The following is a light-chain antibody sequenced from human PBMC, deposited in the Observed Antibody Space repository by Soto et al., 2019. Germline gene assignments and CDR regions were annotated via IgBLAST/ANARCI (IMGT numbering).Light chain of an antibody. V-gene: IGKV3-15*01. CDR2: DAS. CDR1: QSVRSS. J-gene: IGKJ1*01. Sequence: EIVMTQSPGTLSVSPGERATLFCRASQSVRSSLAWYQQKPGQAPRLFIYDASTRATGIPARFSGSGSGTEFTLTISSLQSEDFAVYYCQQYGSSPWTFGQGTKVDIK. CDR3: QQYGSSPWT.